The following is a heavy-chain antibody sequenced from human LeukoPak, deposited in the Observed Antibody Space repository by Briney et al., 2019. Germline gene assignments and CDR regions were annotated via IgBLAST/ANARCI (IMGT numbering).Heavy chain of an antibody. CDR3: ASGEWELQWAFDI. CDR1: GGTFSSYA. J-gene: IGHJ3*02. CDR2: IIPIFGTA. Sequence: SVKVSCKASGGTFSSYAISWVRQAPGQGLEWMGGIIPIFGTANYAQKFQGRVTITTDESTSTAYMELSSLRSEDTAVYYCASGEWELQWAFDIWGQGTMVTVSS. V-gene: IGHV1-69*05. D-gene: IGHD1-26*01.